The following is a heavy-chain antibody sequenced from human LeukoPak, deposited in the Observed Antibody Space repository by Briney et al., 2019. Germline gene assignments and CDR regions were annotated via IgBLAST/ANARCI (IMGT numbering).Heavy chain of an antibody. D-gene: IGHD3-10*01. J-gene: IGHJ4*02. CDR3: ARGQHDYGSGSYSFDY. CDR2: ISYDGSNK. CDR1: GFTFSSYA. V-gene: IGHV3-30-3*01. Sequence: GGSLRLSCAASGFTFSSYAMHWVRQAPGKGPEWVAVISYDGSNKYYADSVKGRFTISRDNSKNTLYLQMNSLRAEDTAVYYCARGQHDYGSGSYSFDYWGQGTLVTVSS.